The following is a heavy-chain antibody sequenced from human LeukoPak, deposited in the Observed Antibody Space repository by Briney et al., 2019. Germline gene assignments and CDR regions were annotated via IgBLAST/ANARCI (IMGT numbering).Heavy chain of an antibody. D-gene: IGHD3-22*01. V-gene: IGHV3-30*03. CDR3: HGGPNDSSDAFDI. CDR2: ISYDGSNK. Sequence: GGSLRLSCAASGFTFSSYGMHWVRQAPGKGLEWVAVISYDGSNKYYADSVKGRFTISRDNSKNTLYLQMNSLRAEDTAVYYCHGGPNDSSDAFDIWGQGTMVTVSS. CDR1: GFTFSSYG. J-gene: IGHJ3*02.